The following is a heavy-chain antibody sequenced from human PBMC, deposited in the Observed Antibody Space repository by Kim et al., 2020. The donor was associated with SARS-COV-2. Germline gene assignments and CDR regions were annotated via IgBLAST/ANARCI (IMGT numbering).Heavy chain of an antibody. J-gene: IGHJ4*02. V-gene: IGHV1-69*13. CDR3: ARDIFPYPRHSWYSD. Sequence: SVKVSCKASGDTFSSHVISWVRQAPGQGLEWMGGITPLIGTTSYAQKFQGRVTLTADESTHTAYMELSSLRSEDTALYYCARDIFPYPRHSWYSDWGQGTLVTVSS. CDR1: GDTFSSHV. D-gene: IGHD6-13*01. CDR2: ITPLIGTT.